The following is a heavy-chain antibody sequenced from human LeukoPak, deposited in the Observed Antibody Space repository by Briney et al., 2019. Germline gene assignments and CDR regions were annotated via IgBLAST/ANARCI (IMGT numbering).Heavy chain of an antibody. CDR2: IKQDGSEK. Sequence: GGSLRLSCAASGFTFSSYWMSWVRQAPGKGLEWVANIKQDGSEKYYVDSVKGRFTISRDNAKNSLYLQINSLRAEDTAVYYCARRAYDYVWGSYRYSLDYWGQGTLVTVSS. J-gene: IGHJ4*02. V-gene: IGHV3-7*01. CDR1: GFTFSSYW. D-gene: IGHD3-16*02. CDR3: ARRAYDYVWGSYRYSLDY.